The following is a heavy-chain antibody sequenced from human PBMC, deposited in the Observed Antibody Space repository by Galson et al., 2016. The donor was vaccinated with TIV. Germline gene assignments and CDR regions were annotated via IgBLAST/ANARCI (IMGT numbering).Heavy chain of an antibody. D-gene: IGHD3-22*01. CDR2: IVPMFGTT. CDR3: ARGRGIYDSSGYFLFDH. V-gene: IGHV1-69*13. CDR1: GVTFSYFA. Sequence: SVKVSCKASGVTFSYFAFSWVRQAPGQGLEWMGGIVPMFGTTNYAQKFQGRVTISADESTPTAYPELSSLRSEDTAVYYCARGRGIYDSSGYFLFDHWGQGTLVTVSS. J-gene: IGHJ5*02.